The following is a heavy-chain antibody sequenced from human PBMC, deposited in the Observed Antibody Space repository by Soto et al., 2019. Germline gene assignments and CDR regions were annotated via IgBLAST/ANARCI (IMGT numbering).Heavy chain of an antibody. D-gene: IGHD2-15*01. CDR3: ASLKIYCRGETCYSGYHDY. CDR1: GFGVRNNA. V-gene: IGHV3-23*04. Sequence: DEQLVESGGDLVQPGGALRLSGATSGFGVRNNAHRWVRQPPGAGQEGVLAIRGSGDNTHYADSVKGRFSISRDNSKNTLFLQMNSLRAEDTAMYYCASLKIYCRGETCYSGYHDYWGQGTLVTVSS. CDR2: IRGSGDNT. J-gene: IGHJ4*02.